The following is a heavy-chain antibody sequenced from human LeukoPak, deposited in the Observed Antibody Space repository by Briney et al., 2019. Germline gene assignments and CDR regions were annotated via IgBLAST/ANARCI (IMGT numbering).Heavy chain of an antibody. Sequence: GGSLRLSCAASGFTFDDYAMHWVRQAPGKGLEWVSGISWNSGSIGYADSVKGRFTISRDNTKNSLYLQMNSLRAEDTGVYYCARGPPNYFDSSGYFYLWGQGTLVTVSS. CDR2: ISWNSGSI. J-gene: IGHJ4*02. CDR3: ARGPPNYFDSSGYFYL. CDR1: GFTFDDYA. V-gene: IGHV3-9*01. D-gene: IGHD3-22*01.